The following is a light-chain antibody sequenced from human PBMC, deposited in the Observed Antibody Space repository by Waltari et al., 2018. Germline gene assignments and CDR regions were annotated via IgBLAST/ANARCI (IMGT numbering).Light chain of an antibody. CDR1: QSLVYSAGNTS. J-gene: IGKJ1*01. V-gene: IGKV2-30*01. Sequence: DVVRTQSPLSLPVTLGQPASIACRSRQSLVYSAGNTSLTWFQQRPGQSPRRLIYKVSNRDSGVPDRFSGSGSGTDFTLKISRVEAEDVGVYYCMQGTHWLTWTFGQGTKVEIK. CDR3: MQGTHWLTWT. CDR2: KVS.